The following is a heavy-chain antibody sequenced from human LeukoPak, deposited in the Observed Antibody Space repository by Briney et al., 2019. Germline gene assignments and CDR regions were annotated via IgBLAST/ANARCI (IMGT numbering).Heavy chain of an antibody. J-gene: IGHJ4*02. CDR1: GGSISSYY. D-gene: IGHD3-10*01. CDR3: ARYVVYGSGKYYFDY. Sequence: SETLSLTCTVFGGSISSYYWSWIRQPPGKGLEWIASINYSGSTYYNPSLKSRVTISVDTSENQFSLKLSSVTAADTAVYYCARYVVYGSGKYYFDYWGQGTLVTVSS. CDR2: INYSGST. V-gene: IGHV4-39*01.